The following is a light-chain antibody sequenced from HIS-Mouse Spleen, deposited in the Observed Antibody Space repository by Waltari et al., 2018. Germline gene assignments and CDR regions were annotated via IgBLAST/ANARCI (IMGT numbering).Light chain of an antibody. CDR3: CSYAGSSTFERV. V-gene: IGLV2-23*03. Sequence: QSALTQPASVSGSPGQSITIPCTGTSSDVGSYNLVSWYQQHPGKAPKPMIYEGSKRPSGVSNRFSGSKSGNTASLTISGLQAEDEADYYCCSYAGSSTFERVFGGGTKLTVL. CDR2: EGS. J-gene: IGLJ3*02. CDR1: SSDVGSYNL.